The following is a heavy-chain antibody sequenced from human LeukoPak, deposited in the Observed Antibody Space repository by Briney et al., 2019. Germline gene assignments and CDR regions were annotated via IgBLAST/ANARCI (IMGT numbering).Heavy chain of an antibody. V-gene: IGHV3-7*01. J-gene: IGHJ6*03. CDR1: GFTFANSW. CDR3: ARDRADYYYYYMDV. D-gene: IGHD3-10*01. Sequence: GGSLRLSCAASGFTFANSWMTWVRQAPGKGLEWVGDMNPDGSVKAYVDSVKGRFTMSRDNTEKSLYLQMNSLRAEDTAVYYCARDRADYYYYYMDVWGKGTTVTVSS. CDR2: MNPDGSVK.